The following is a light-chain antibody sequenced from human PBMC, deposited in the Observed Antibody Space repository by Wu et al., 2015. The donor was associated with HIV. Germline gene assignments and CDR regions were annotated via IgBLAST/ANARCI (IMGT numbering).Light chain of an antibody. V-gene: IGKV1-9*01. J-gene: IGKJ2*01. CDR2: DAS. Sequence: DIQLTQSPSFLSASVGDRVSVTCRASQGIGDFLVWYQQKPGKAPKLLIYDASTLHSGXPSRFSGSRSGTEFTLTISTLQPEDFAIYYCQQSYTFGQGTKLE. CDR1: QGIGDF. CDR3: QQSYT.